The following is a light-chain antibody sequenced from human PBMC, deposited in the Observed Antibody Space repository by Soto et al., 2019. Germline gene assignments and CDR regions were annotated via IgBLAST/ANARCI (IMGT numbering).Light chain of an antibody. V-gene: IGKV3-20*01. CDR3: QQYGSSALT. J-gene: IGKJ3*01. Sequence: EIVLTQSPGTLSLSTGERATLSCRASQGVSSSFLVWYQQRPGQPPLLLIYGTSNRAAGIPDRFTGTGSGTDFTLTIYSLEPEDSAVYYCQQYGSSALTFGPGTKVDIK. CDR2: GTS. CDR1: QGVSSSF.